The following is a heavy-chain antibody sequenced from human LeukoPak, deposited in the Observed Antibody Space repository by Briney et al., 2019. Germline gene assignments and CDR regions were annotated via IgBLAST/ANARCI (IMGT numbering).Heavy chain of an antibody. CDR2: IYYSGST. CDR1: GGSFSGYY. CDR3: ARDRVAVAGTYYYGMDV. V-gene: IGHV4-59*01. Sequence: SETLSLTCAVYGGSFSGYYWSWIRQPPGKGLEWIGYIYYSGSTNYNPSLKSRVTISVDTSKNQFSLKLSSVTAADTAVYYCARDRVAVAGTYYYGMDVWGQGTTVTVSS. D-gene: IGHD6-19*01. J-gene: IGHJ6*02.